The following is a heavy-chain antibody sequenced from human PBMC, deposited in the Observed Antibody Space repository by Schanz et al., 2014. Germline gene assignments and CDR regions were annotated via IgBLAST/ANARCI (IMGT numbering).Heavy chain of an antibody. D-gene: IGHD6-6*01. Sequence: QVQLVQSGAEVKKPGASVKVSCTASGYTFTSYDINWVRQAPGQGLEWMGWISAYTNNTNYAQKLQGRVTMTADTSTSTAYMDLRSLRSDDTAVYYCARDQSPYTNSSDVRYFDYWGQGSLVTVSS. CDR1: GYTFTSYD. CDR3: ARDQSPYTNSSDVRYFDY. CDR2: ISAYTNNT. V-gene: IGHV1-18*01. J-gene: IGHJ4*02.